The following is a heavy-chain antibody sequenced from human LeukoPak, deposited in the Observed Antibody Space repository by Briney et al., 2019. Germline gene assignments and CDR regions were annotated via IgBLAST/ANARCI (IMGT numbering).Heavy chain of an antibody. CDR2: IYSGGST. J-gene: IGHJ6*03. CDR3: TTDRRDYDFWSGYSPVYYYYYYMDV. V-gene: IGHV3-66*01. CDR1: GFTVSNNY. Sequence: SGGSLRLSCAASGFTVSNNYMTWVRQPPGKGLEWVSLIYSGGSTYYADSVKGRFTISRDDSKNTLYLQMNSLKTEDTAVYYCTTDRRDYDFWSGYSPVYYYYYYMDVWGKGTTVTVSS. D-gene: IGHD3-3*01.